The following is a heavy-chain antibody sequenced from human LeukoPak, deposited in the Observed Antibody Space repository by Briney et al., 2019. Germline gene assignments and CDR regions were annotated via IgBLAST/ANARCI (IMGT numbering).Heavy chain of an antibody. Sequence: GGSLRLSCAASGFTFSSYSMNWVRQALGKGLEWVSSISSSSSYIYYADSVKGRFTISRDNAKNSLYLQMNSLRAEDTAVYYCARVFYGSGSYPSDYWGQGTLVTVSS. CDR1: GFTFSSYS. CDR2: ISSSSSYI. V-gene: IGHV3-21*01. CDR3: ARVFYGSGSYPSDY. J-gene: IGHJ4*02. D-gene: IGHD3-10*01.